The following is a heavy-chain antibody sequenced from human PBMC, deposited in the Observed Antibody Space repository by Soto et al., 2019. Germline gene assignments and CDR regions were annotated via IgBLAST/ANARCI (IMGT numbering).Heavy chain of an antibody. CDR2: INHSGST. V-gene: IGHV4-34*01. CDR1: GGSFSGYY. CDR3: ARGITMIPVVQSVAPAKNYFDS. D-gene: IGHD3-22*01. Sequence: SETLSLTCAVYGGSFSGYYWTWIRQPPGKGLEWIGEINHSGSTNYNPSLKSRVTISVDTSKNQFSLKLSSLTAADTAVYYCARGITMIPVVQSVAPAKNYFDSWGQGTLVTVSS. J-gene: IGHJ4*02.